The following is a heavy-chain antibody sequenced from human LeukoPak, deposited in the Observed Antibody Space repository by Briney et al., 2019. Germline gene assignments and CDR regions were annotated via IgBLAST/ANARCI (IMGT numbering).Heavy chain of an antibody. CDR2: IYSGGRT. Sequence: GGSLRLSCAASGFSVNSCYMNWVRQAPGKGLEWVSVIYSGGRTYYADSVKGRFIISRDNSKNRLYLQMNSLRAEDTAVYYCARATVEMATIGFDYWGQGTLVTVSS. V-gene: IGHV3-53*05. D-gene: IGHD5-24*01. CDR3: ARATVEMATIGFDY. CDR1: GFSVNSCY. J-gene: IGHJ4*02.